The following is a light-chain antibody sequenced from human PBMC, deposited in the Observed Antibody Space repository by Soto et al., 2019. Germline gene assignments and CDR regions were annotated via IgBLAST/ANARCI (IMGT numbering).Light chain of an antibody. V-gene: IGLV1-40*01. J-gene: IGLJ1*01. CDR1: SSNIGAGYD. CDR2: GNI. Sequence: QSALTQPPSVSGAPGQRVTISCTWDSSNIGAGYDVHWYQQLPGRAPKLLISGNINRPSGVPDRFSGSKSGTSASLAITGLQAEDEADYYCQSHDSSLSGYVFGSGTKLTVL. CDR3: QSHDSSLSGYV.